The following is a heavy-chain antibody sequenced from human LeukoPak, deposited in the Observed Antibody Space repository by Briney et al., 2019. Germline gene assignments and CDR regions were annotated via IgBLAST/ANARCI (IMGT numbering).Heavy chain of an antibody. V-gene: IGHV4-4*07. CDR2: IYTSGST. Sequence: SPSETLSLTCTVSSGSICSYYWSWIRQPAGKGLEWIGRIYTSGSTNYNPSLKSRVTISVDKSNNQFSLKLSSVTAAVTALSYCARGMDLIAVAGYWFDPWGQGTLVTVSS. CDR1: SGSICSYY. D-gene: IGHD6-19*01. CDR3: ARGMDLIAVAGYWFDP. J-gene: IGHJ5*02.